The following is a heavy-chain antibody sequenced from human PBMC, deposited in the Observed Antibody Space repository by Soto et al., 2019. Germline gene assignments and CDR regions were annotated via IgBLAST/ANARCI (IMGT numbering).Heavy chain of an antibody. CDR1: GYSFISYW. CDR3: ARPAMARSYYYYGMDV. J-gene: IGHJ6*02. V-gene: IGHV5-51*01. D-gene: IGHD3-10*01. Sequence: LKISCKGSGYSFISYWIAWVRQMPGKGLEWMGIIYPGDSDIRYSPSFQGQVTISADKSIRTAYLQWSSLKASDTAMYYCARPAMARSYYYYGMDVWGQGTTVTVSS. CDR2: IYPGDSDI.